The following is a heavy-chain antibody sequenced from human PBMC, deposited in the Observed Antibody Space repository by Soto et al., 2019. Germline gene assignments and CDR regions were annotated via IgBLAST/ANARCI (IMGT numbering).Heavy chain of an antibody. D-gene: IGHD3-22*01. CDR1: GFTFSRNS. CDR3: ARTFYDNSGYPHYFDC. J-gene: IGHJ4*02. V-gene: IGHV3-21*01. Sequence: PGGSLRLSCAASGFTFSRNSMNWVRQAPGKGLERVSSISSSNAYIYFADSVKGRFTISRDNAKNSLYLQMNSLRVEDTAVYYCARTFYDNSGYPHYFDCWVQGTLVTVSS. CDR2: ISSSNAYI.